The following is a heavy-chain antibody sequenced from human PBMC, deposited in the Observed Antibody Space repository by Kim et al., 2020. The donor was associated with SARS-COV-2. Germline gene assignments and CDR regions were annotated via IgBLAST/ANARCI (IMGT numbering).Heavy chain of an antibody. CDR1: GGSISSYY. Sequence: SETLSHTCTVSGGSISSYYWSWIRQPAGKGLEWIGRIYTSGSTNYNPSLKSRVTMSVDTSKNQFSLKLSSVTAADTAVYYCARDMVRGVISYFDYWGQGTLVTVSS. CDR2: IYTSGST. CDR3: ARDMVRGVISYFDY. D-gene: IGHD3-10*01. V-gene: IGHV4-4*07. J-gene: IGHJ4*02.